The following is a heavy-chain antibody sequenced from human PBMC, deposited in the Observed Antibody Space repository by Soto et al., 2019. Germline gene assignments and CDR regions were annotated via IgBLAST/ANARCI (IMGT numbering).Heavy chain of an antibody. J-gene: IGHJ4*02. V-gene: IGHV3-30-3*01. CDR1: GFTFSSYA. Sequence: QVQLVESGGGVVQPGRSLRLSCAASGFTFSSYAMHWVRQAPGKGLEWVAVISYDGSNNYYADSVKGRFTISRDNSKNTLYLQMNSLRAEDTAVYYCARLIYYYDSSGLPPLDYWGQGTLVTVSS. D-gene: IGHD3-22*01. CDR2: ISYDGSNN. CDR3: ARLIYYYDSSGLPPLDY.